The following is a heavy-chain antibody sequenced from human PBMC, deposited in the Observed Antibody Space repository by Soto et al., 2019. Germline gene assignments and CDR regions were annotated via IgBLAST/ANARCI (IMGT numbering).Heavy chain of an antibody. CDR3: GRCSCTSCHLGSDY. Sequence: QVQLVESGGGVVQPGRSLRLSCAASGFTFSSYAMNWVRQAPGKGLEWVALISYDGSNKYYADSVKGRFTISRDSSKNTLYLQMNSLRAADTAVYYCGRCSCTSCHLGSDYWGQGTLVTVSS. V-gene: IGHV3-30-3*01. CDR2: ISYDGSNK. D-gene: IGHD2-2*01. CDR1: GFTFSSYA. J-gene: IGHJ4*02.